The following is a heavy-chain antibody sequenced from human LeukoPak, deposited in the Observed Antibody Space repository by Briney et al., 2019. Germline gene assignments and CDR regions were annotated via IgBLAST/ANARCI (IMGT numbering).Heavy chain of an antibody. J-gene: IGHJ4*02. V-gene: IGHV3-23*01. CDR3: ARSDDYGPDY. CDR1: GFTVSSNY. Sequence: PGGSLRLSCAASGFTVSSNYMSWVRQAPGKGLEWVSAISGSGGSTYYADSVKGRFTISRDNSKNTLYLQMNSLRAQDTAVEYCARSDDYGPDYWGQGTLVTVSS. D-gene: IGHD4-17*01. CDR2: ISGSGGST.